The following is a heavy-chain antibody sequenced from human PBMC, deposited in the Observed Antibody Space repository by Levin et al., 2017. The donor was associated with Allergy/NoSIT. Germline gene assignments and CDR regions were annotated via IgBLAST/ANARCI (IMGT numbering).Heavy chain of an antibody. CDR3: AKGGAAAGPLFDY. J-gene: IGHJ4*02. CDR2: ISWNSHTL. Sequence: QPGGSLRLSCAASGFNLHDYAMHWVRQAPGKGLEWVSSISWNSHTLDYADSVKGRFTISKDDAKNSLYLQMYSLRPEDTALYFCAKGGAAAGPLFDYWGQGTLVTVSS. V-gene: IGHV3-9*01. CDR1: GFNLHDYA. D-gene: IGHD6-13*01.